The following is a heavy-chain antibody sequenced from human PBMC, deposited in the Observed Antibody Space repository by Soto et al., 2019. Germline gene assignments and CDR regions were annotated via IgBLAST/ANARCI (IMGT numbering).Heavy chain of an antibody. D-gene: IGHD3-10*01. V-gene: IGHV4-59*08. CDR2: IYYSGST. J-gene: IGHJ5*02. CDR3: ARSIDATGSYYNFWFDP. Sequence: SSETLSLTCTVSGGSISSYYWSWIRQPPGKGLEWIGYIYYSGSTNYNPSLKSRVTISVDTSKSQFSLKLSSVTAADTAVYYCARSIDATGSYYNFWFDPWGQGTLVTVSS. CDR1: GGSISSYY.